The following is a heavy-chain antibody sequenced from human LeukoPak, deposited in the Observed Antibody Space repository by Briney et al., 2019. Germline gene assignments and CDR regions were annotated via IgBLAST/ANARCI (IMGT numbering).Heavy chain of an antibody. CDR2: ISTISGYK. J-gene: IGHJ4*02. D-gene: IGHD4-17*01. CDR1: GFTFSEYY. CDR3: AREVADYGDPLHYFDH. V-gene: IGHV3-11*05. Sequence: GGSLRLSCAASGFTFSEYYMTWIRQAPGKGLEWVSYISTISGYKTYADSVKGRFSISRDNAKKSLYLQMNSLRAEDTAVYYCAREVADYGDPLHYFDHWGQGILVTVDS.